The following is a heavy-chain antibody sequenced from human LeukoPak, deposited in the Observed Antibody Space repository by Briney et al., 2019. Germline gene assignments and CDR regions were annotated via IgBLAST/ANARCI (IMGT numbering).Heavy chain of an antibody. CDR1: GGSISSGGYS. V-gene: IGHV4-31*11. CDR3: ARALSCSGGSCSRYNWFDP. CDR2: IYYSGST. D-gene: IGHD2-15*01. J-gene: IGHJ5*02. Sequence: PSETLSLTCAVSGGSISSGGYSWSWIRQPPGKGLEWIGYIYYSGSTYYNPSLKSRVTISVDTSKNQFSLKLSSVTAADTAVYYCARALSCSGGSCSRYNWFDPWGQGTLVTVSS.